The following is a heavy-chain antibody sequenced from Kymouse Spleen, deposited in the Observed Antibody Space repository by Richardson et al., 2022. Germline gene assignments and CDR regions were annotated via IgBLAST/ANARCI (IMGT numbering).Heavy chain of an antibody. Sequence: QVQLQQWGAGLLKPSETLSLTCAVYGGSFSGYYWSWIRQPPGKGLEWIGEINHSGSTNYNPSLKSRVTISVDTSKNQFSLKLSSVTAADTAVYYCARRGDYGSDYWGQGTLVTVSS. V-gene: IGHV4-34*01. CDR3: ARRGDYGSDY. D-gene: IGHD3-10*01. J-gene: IGHJ4*02. CDR1: GGSFSGYY. CDR2: INHSGST.